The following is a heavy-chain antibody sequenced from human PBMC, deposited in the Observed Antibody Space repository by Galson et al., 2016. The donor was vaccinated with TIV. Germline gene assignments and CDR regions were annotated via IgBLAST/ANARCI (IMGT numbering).Heavy chain of an antibody. Sequence: SETLSLTCTVSGYSISSGYYWGWIRQSPGKGLEWMGSIYYTGTTYTNPSLKSRLALSVDTSNNQVSLRLSSVTAADTAVYYCVRDGVLPTYCIISTCSRGVYGMDVWGQGTTVTVSS. CDR2: IYYTGTT. V-gene: IGHV4-38-2*02. D-gene: IGHD2-2*01. CDR3: VRDGVLPTYCIISTCSRGVYGMDV. CDR1: GYSISSGYY. J-gene: IGHJ6*02.